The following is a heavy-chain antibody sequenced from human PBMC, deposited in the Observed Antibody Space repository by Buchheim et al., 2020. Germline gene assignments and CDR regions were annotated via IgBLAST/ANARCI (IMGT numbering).Heavy chain of an antibody. V-gene: IGHV3-48*03. D-gene: IGHD1-26*01. Sequence: EVFLVESGGGLVQPGGSLRLSCAASGFTFSGYEMNWVRQAPGKGLECIAYISASGGSTYYVDSVRGRFTISRDNAKNSLYLQMNSLRVEDTAIYYCARPSVWGFWGQGTL. CDR1: GFTFSGYE. CDR3: ARPSVWGF. CDR2: ISASGGST. J-gene: IGHJ4*02.